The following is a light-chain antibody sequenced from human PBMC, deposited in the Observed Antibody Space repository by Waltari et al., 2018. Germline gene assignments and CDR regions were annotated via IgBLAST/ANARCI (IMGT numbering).Light chain of an antibody. Sequence: QTVVTQEPSFSVSPGGTVTLTCGLSSGSVSTGHNPSWHQQTPGEAPRTLLYSTNTRSSGVPDRFSGSILGNKAALTITGAQADDESDYYCVLYMGSGIWVFGGGTKLTVL. CDR2: STN. V-gene: IGLV8-61*01. J-gene: IGLJ3*02. CDR1: SGSVSTGHN. CDR3: VLYMGSGIWV.